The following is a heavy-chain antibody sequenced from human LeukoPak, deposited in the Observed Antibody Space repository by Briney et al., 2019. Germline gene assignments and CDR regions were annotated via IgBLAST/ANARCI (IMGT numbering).Heavy chain of an antibody. CDR2: VYSGGST. CDR3: ARGVAAAGSYYFDY. CDR1: GFTFSRNS. D-gene: IGHD6-13*01. V-gene: IGHV3-66*01. J-gene: IGHJ4*02. Sequence: GGSLRLSCAASGFTFSRNSMNWVRQAPGKGLEWVSVVYSGGSTYYADSVKGRFTISRDNSKNTLYLQVNSLRAEDTAVYYCARGVAAAGSYYFDYWGQGTLVTVSS.